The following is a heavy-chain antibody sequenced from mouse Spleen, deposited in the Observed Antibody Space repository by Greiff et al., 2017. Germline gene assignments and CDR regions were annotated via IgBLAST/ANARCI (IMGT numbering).Heavy chain of an antibody. CDR1: GYTFTDYN. Sequence: EVKLVESGPELVKPGASVKISCKASGYTFTDYNMHWVKQSHGKSLEWIGYIYPYNGGTGYNQKFKSKATLTVDNSSSTAYMELRSLTSEDSAVYYCARSLYGYAFAYWGQGTLVTVSA. V-gene: IGHV1S29*02. CDR3: ARSLYGYAFAY. D-gene: IGHD2-2*01. CDR2: IYPYNGGT. J-gene: IGHJ3*01.